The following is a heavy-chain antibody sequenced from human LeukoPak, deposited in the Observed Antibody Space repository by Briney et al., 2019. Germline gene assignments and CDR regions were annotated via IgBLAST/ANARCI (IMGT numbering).Heavy chain of an antibody. Sequence: TSETLSLTCAVYGGSFSGYYWSWIRQPPGKGLEWIGEINHGGSTNYNPSLKGRVTISVDTSKNQFSLKLSSVTAADTAVYYCANRAIYCSSTSCYSPPFDYWGQGTLVTVSS. V-gene: IGHV4-34*01. CDR3: ANRAIYCSSTSCYSPPFDY. CDR2: INHGGST. CDR1: GGSFSGYY. D-gene: IGHD2-2*02. J-gene: IGHJ4*02.